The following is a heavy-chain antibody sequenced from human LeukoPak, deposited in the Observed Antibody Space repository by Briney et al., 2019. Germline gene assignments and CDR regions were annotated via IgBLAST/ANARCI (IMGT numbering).Heavy chain of an antibody. V-gene: IGHV4-31*03. CDR1: GGSISSGGYY. CDR3: ARGPDIVVVPEDMETGLGPWFDP. D-gene: IGHD2-2*01. J-gene: IGHJ5*02. CDR2: IYYSGST. Sequence: PSETLSLTCTVSGGSISSGGYYWSWIRQHPGKGLEWIGYIYYSGSTYYNPSLKSRVTISVDTSKNQFSLKLSSVTAADTAVYYCARGPDIVVVPEDMETGLGPWFDPWGQGTLVTVSS.